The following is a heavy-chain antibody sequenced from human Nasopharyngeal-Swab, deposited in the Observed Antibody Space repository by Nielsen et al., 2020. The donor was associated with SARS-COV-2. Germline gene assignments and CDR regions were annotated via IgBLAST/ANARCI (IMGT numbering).Heavy chain of an antibody. CDR2: INSDGSTT. D-gene: IGHD6-19*01. Sequence: WVRQMPGKGLVWVSRINSDGSTTMYADSVKGRFTISRDNAKDMLYLQMNSLRAEDTAVYYCARVPFYSSGWYGVDYFDYWGQGTLVTVSS. J-gene: IGHJ4*02. CDR3: ARVPFYSSGWYGVDYFDY. V-gene: IGHV3-74*03.